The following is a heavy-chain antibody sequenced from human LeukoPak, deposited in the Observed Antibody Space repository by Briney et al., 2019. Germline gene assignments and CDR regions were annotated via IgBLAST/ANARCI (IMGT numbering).Heavy chain of an antibody. Sequence: ASVKVSCKASGYTFTSYYMHWVRQAPGQGLEWMGIINPSGGSTSYAQKFQGRDTMTRDTSTSTVYMELSSLRSEDTAVYYCAAAYCSSTSCYRYYYYGMDVWGQGTTVTVSS. CDR1: GYTFTSYY. CDR3: AAAYCSSTSCYRYYYYGMDV. V-gene: IGHV1-46*01. D-gene: IGHD2-2*01. J-gene: IGHJ6*02. CDR2: INPSGGST.